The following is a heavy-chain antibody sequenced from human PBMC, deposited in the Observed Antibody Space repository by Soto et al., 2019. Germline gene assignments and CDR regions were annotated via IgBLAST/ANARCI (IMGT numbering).Heavy chain of an antibody. CDR1: GGSISSGGYS. D-gene: IGHD3-10*01. V-gene: IGHV4-30-2*01. Sequence: TSETLSLTCAVSGGSISSGGYSWSWIRQPPGKGLEWIGYIYHSGSTYYNPSLKSRVTISVDRSKNQFSLKLSSVTAADTAVYYCARERFGDLNWFDPWGQGTLVTVSS. J-gene: IGHJ5*02. CDR3: ARERFGDLNWFDP. CDR2: IYHSGST.